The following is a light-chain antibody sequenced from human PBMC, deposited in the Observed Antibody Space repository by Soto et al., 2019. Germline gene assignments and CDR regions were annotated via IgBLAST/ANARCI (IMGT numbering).Light chain of an antibody. V-gene: IGKV1-9*01. CDR1: QGISSY. Sequence: IQLTQSPSSLSASVGDRVTSTCRASQGISSYLAWYQQKPGKAPKLLIYAASTLQSGVPSRFGGSGSGTDFTLTISSLQPEDFATYYCQQVNSYPLTFGGGTKVEIK. CDR2: AAS. J-gene: IGKJ4*01. CDR3: QQVNSYPLT.